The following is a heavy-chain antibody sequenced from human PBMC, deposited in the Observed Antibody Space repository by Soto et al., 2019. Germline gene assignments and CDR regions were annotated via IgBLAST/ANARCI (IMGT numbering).Heavy chain of an antibody. J-gene: IGHJ5*02. V-gene: IGHV4-31*02. CDR1: VGSISSGGYY. CDR2: IYYSGST. Sequence: SETLSLTCTFSVGSISSGGYYCSWIRQHPWKGLEWIGYIYYSGSTYYNPSLKSRVTISVDTSKNQFSLKLSSVTAADTAVYYCARGYCTNGVCQNCFEPWGQRTHGSVS. D-gene: IGHD2-8*01. CDR3: ARGYCTNGVCQNCFEP.